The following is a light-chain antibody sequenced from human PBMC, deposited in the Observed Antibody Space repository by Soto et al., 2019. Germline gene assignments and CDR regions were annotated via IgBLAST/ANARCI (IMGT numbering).Light chain of an antibody. J-gene: IGKJ1*01. CDR1: QSVGSD. CDR2: GAS. CDR3: QQYGRSAWT. V-gene: IGKV3-20*01. Sequence: IVMTHSPATLSVSPGERATLSFRASQSVGSDLAWYQQKPVQAPRLVIYGASSRATGIPDRFSGSGSGTDFTLTISRLEPEDFAVYYCQQYGRSAWTFGQGTKVDIK.